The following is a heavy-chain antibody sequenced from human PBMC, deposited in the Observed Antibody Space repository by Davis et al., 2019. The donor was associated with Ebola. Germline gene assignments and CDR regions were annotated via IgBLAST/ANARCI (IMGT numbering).Heavy chain of an antibody. J-gene: IGHJ6*02. CDR3: ARDTLLEWPFYYGMDV. CDR2: INSDGSST. Sequence: GESLKISCAASGFTFSSYWMHWVRQAPGKGLVWVSRINSDGSSTSYADSVKGRFTISRDNAKNTLYLQMNRLRAEDTAVYYCARDTLLEWPFYYGMDVWGQGTTVTVSS. CDR1: GFTFSSYW. D-gene: IGHD3-3*01. V-gene: IGHV3-74*01.